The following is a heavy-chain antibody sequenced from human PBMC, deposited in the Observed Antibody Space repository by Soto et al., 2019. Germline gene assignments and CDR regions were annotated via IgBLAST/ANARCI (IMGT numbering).Heavy chain of an antibody. Sequence: QVPLVQSGAEVKKPGSSVKVSCKASGGTFSSYAISWVRQAPGQGLEWMGGIIPIFGTANYAQKFQRRVTITPDESTSTAYMALGSPRSEDTAVYYCAGAVRRAMVRGVTNSDYYGMAVWGQGTTVTVSS. CDR1: GGTFSSYA. CDR2: IIPIFGTA. J-gene: IGHJ6*02. V-gene: IGHV1-69*01. D-gene: IGHD3-10*01. CDR3: AGAVRRAMVRGVTNSDYYGMAV.